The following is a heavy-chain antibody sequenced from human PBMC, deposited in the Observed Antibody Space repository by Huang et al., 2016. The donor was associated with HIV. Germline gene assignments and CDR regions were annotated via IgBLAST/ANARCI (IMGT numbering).Heavy chain of an antibody. CDR2: ICHKGST. CDR3: ARHREGPVAYYSGWGSHLNYMDV. D-gene: IGHD3-10*01. V-gene: IGHV4-39*01. Sequence: QLLLQESGPGLLKPSEALALTCAVSGGSIRSSDYHWGWIRQPPGKGLEWIGSICHKGSTHYSPSLKSRVTIAVDTSKNLLFLNLTSMTAADTAVYYCARHREGPVAYYSGWGSHLNYMDVWGRGRTVGVSS. J-gene: IGHJ6*03. CDR1: GGSIRSSDYH.